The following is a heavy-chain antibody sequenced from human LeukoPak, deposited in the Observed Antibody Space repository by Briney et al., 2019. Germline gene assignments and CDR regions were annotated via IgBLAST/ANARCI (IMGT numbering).Heavy chain of an antibody. Sequence: ASVKVSCKASGYTFSDYDMHWVRQAPGQGLEWMGWINPNSGDPNYAQSFQGRVTMTRDTSISTAYMELTRLTSDDTAMYYCARASGASGSYYPYWGQGTLVTVSS. V-gene: IGHV1-2*02. CDR2: INPNSGDP. D-gene: IGHD3-10*01. CDR3: ARASGASGSYYPY. CDR1: GYTFSDYD. J-gene: IGHJ4*02.